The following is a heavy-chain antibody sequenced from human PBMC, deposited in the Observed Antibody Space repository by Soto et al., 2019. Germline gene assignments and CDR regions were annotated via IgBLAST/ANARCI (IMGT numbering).Heavy chain of an antibody. CDR1: GGTFSSYA. Sequence: QVQLVQSGAEVKKPGSSVKVSCKASGGTFSSYAISWVRQAPGQGLEWMGGIIPIFGTANYAQKFQGRVTITADESXXTAYMELSSLRSEDTAVYYCAREEMATHAWYGMDVWGQGTTVTVSS. CDR3: AREEMATHAWYGMDV. CDR2: IIPIFGTA. J-gene: IGHJ6*02. V-gene: IGHV1-69*12. D-gene: IGHD5-12*01.